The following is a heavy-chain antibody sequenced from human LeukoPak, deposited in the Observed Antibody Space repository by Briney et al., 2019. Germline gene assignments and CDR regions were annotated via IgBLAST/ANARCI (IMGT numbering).Heavy chain of an antibody. CDR2: INEGGSEK. CDR1: GFAFSNYW. Sequence: GGSLRLSCAASGFAFSNYWMTWVRQAPGKGLEWVANINEGGSEKNYVDSVKGRFTNSRDNARNSLYLQMSSLRAEETAGYYCARDIPGGASYLDSWGQGTLVTVSS. J-gene: IGHJ5*01. D-gene: IGHD5-18*01. V-gene: IGHV3-7*01. CDR3: ARDIPGGASYLDS.